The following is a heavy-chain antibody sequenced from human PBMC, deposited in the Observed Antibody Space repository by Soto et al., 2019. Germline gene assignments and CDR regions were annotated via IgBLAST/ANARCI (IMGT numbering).Heavy chain of an antibody. CDR3: ASVRGGYYYAMDV. CDR2: TYHRGST. J-gene: IGHJ6*02. V-gene: IGHV4-4*02. D-gene: IGHD3-10*02. CDR1: GGSISSSNW. Sequence: QVQLQESGPGLVKPSGTLSLTCAVSGGSISSSNWWSWVRQPPGKGREWIGETYHRGSTNYNPSLKSRVTKSVDKSKNQFSLNLSSVTAADTAVYYCASVRGGYYYAMDVWGQGTTVTVSS.